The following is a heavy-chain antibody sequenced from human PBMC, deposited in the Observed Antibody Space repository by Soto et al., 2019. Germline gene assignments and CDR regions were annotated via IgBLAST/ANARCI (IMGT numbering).Heavy chain of an antibody. D-gene: IGHD2-8*01. Sequence: SVKVSCKASGDTFSTYSISWVRQAPGQGLEWMGGIVPVFRTANYAQKFQGRVTISADESTSTAYMEVSSLRSEDTAMYYCATGKNRVNPLNGLRQAFDYWGQGTLVTVSS. V-gene: IGHV1-69*13. CDR3: ATGKNRVNPLNGLRQAFDY. J-gene: IGHJ4*02. CDR1: GDTFSTYS. CDR2: IVPVFRTA.